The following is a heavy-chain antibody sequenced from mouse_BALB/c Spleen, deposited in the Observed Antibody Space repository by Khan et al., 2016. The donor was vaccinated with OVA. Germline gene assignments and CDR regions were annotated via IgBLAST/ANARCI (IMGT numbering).Heavy chain of an antibody. Sequence: QVQLQQSGAELAKPGASVTMSCKASGYTFTTYWMHWVKQRPGQGLEWIVYIDPSTGYTEYNQKFKDKDTLTTDKSSSTAYLQLSSLTSEDSAVYYCARRGIYGSFAYWGQGTLVTVSA. V-gene: IGHV1-7*01. CDR3: ARRGIYGSFAY. J-gene: IGHJ3*01. D-gene: IGHD1-1*02. CDR2: IDPSTGYT. CDR1: GYTFTTYW.